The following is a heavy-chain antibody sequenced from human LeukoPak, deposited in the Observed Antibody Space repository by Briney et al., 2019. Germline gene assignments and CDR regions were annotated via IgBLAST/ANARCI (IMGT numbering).Heavy chain of an antibody. CDR1: GFTFSSFA. J-gene: IGHJ4*02. Sequence: GGSLRLSCAASGFTFSSFAMSWVRQAPGKGLEWVSVISGSGDSTYYADSVKGRFTISRDNSKNTLHLQMDSLRAEDTAVYYCAKESPDFDYRGQGTLVTVSS. CDR2: ISGSGDST. V-gene: IGHV3-23*01. CDR3: AKESPDFDY.